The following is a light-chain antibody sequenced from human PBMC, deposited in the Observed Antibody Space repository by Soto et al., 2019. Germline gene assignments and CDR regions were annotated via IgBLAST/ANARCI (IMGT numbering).Light chain of an antibody. CDR2: GSS. CDR1: QTVSGNY. V-gene: IGKV3-20*01. CDR3: QQYGSSPPYT. J-gene: IGKJ2*01. Sequence: EIVLTQSPGILSLSPGERATLSCRASQTVSGNYLAWYQQKPGQSPRLLIYGSSDRATGIPDRFSGSGSGTDCTLTINRVEPEDFAVYYCQQYGSSPPYTFGQGTTLDI.